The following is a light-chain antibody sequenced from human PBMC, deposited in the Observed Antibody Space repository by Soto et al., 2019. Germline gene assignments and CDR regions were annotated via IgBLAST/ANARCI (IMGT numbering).Light chain of an antibody. CDR2: SNK. CDR3: QSYDSSLSHV. Sequence: QSVLTQPPSASATPGQRVTISCSGSSSNIGSNNVEWYQHLPGTAPKLLIYSNKNRPLGVPDRFSGSTSGTSASLAITGLQAEDEADYYCQSYDSSLSHVFGTGTKLTVL. CDR1: SSNIGSNN. V-gene: IGLV1-44*01. J-gene: IGLJ1*01.